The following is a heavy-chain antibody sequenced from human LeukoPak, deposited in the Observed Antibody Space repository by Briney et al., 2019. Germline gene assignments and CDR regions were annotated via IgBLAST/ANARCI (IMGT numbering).Heavy chain of an antibody. CDR3: ARIHGSGATKDFDY. CDR2: IYYSGST. D-gene: IGHD6-19*01. J-gene: IGHJ4*02. Sequence: SETLSLTCTVSGGSISNYYWSWMRQPPGKGLEWIGYIYYSGSTKYNPSLKSRVSISVDTPKNQFSLKLSSVTAADTAVYYCARIHGSGATKDFDYWGQGILVTVSS. V-gene: IGHV4-59*01. CDR1: GGSISNYY.